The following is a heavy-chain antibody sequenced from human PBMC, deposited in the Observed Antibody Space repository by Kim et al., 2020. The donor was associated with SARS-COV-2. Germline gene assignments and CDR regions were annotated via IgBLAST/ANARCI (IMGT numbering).Heavy chain of an antibody. Sequence: ASVKVSCKASGYSFTSYLIHWARQAPGQGLEYMGIISPGSGYTNYAQRFQGRVTMTRDTSTSTVYVDLSRLTSEDTAVYYCAIESPGTYYFDYWGQGTLV. CDR1: GYSFTSYL. D-gene: IGHD3-10*01. J-gene: IGHJ4*02. V-gene: IGHV1-46*01. CDR2: ISPGSGYT. CDR3: AIESPGTYYFDY.